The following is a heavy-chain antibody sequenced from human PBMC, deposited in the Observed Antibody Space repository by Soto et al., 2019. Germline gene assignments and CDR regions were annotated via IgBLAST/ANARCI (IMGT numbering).Heavy chain of an antibody. Sequence: GGSLRLSCAASGFTFSSYDMHWVRQATGKGLEWVSAIGTAGDTYYPGSVKGRFTISRENAKNSLYLQMNSLRAGDTAVYYCARQSGITYYYGSGSYYKSYYYYMDVWGKGTTVTV. CDR1: GFTFSSYD. CDR3: ARQSGITYYYGSGSYYKSYYYYMDV. CDR2: IGTAGDT. J-gene: IGHJ6*03. V-gene: IGHV3-13*01. D-gene: IGHD3-10*01.